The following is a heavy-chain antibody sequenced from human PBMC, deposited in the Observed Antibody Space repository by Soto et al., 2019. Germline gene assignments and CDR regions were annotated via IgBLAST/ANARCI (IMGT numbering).Heavy chain of an antibody. V-gene: IGHV3-23*01. Sequence: EVQLLESGGGLVQPGGSLRLSCAASGFTFSSYTMTWVRQAPGEGPEWVSIINPSVATTYYAGSVKGRFTISRDNSKNTLYLQMNSLRADDTAVYYCAKRLQPAVGPFDCWGLGTLVTVSS. CDR1: GFTFSSYT. D-gene: IGHD2-15*01. CDR3: AKRLQPAVGPFDC. CDR2: INPSVATT. J-gene: IGHJ4*02.